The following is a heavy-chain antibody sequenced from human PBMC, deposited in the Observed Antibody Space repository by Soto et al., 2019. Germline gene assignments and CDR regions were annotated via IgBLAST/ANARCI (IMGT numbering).Heavy chain of an antibody. CDR3: ARDDYGDSYYYYGMDV. J-gene: IGHJ6*02. Sequence: EVQLVESGGGLVQPGGSLRLSCAASGFTFSSYSMNWVRQAPGKGLDWVSYISSSSSTIYYADSVKGRFTISRDNAKNSLYLQMNSLRDEDTAVYYCARDDYGDSYYYYGMDVWGQGTTVTVSS. V-gene: IGHV3-48*02. CDR2: ISSSSSTI. D-gene: IGHD4-17*01. CDR1: GFTFSSYS.